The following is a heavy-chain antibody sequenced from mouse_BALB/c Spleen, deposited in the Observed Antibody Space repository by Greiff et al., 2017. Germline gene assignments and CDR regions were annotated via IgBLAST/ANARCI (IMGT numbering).Heavy chain of an antibody. D-gene: IGHD4-1*01. V-gene: IGHV1-69*01. CDR2: IDTSDSYT. Sequence: QVQLQQPGAELVMPGASVKMSCKASGYTFTDYWMHWVKQRPGQGLEWIGAIDTSDSYTSYNQKFKGKATLTVDESSSTAYMQLSSLTSEDSAVYYCARKGSWDAFAYWGQGTLVTVSA. CDR1: GYTFTDYW. CDR3: ARKGSWDAFAY. J-gene: IGHJ3*01.